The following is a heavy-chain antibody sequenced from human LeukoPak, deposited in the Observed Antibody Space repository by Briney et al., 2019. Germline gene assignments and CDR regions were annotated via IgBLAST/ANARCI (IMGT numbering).Heavy chain of an antibody. D-gene: IGHD2-2*01. CDR2: TGSNGVST. V-gene: IGHV3-23*01. J-gene: IGHJ4*02. Sequence: GGSLRLSCAASIFTFSIYAMNWVRQAPGKGLEWVSGTGSNGVSTFYADSVKGRFTVSRDNSKNTLSLQMNSLRAEDTAVYYCAKDAGVVAADYFDYWGQGTLVTVSS. CDR3: AKDAGVVAADYFDY. CDR1: IFTFSIYA.